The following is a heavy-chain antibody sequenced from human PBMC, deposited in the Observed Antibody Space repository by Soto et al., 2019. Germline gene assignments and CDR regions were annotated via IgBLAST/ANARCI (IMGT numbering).Heavy chain of an antibody. J-gene: IGHJ6*02. CDR2: INAGNGNT. Sequence: GASVKVSCKASGYTFTSYAMHWVRQAPGQRLEWMGWINAGNGNTKYSQKFQGRVTITRDTSASTAYMELSSLRSEDTAVYYCAITRRDCSGGSCYSYYYYYGMDVWGQGTTVTVSS. CDR1: GYTFTSYA. CDR3: AITRRDCSGGSCYSYYYYYGMDV. V-gene: IGHV1-3*01. D-gene: IGHD2-15*01.